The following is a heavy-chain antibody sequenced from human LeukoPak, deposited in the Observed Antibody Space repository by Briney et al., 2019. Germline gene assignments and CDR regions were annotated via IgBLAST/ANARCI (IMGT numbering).Heavy chain of an antibody. D-gene: IGHD6-13*01. V-gene: IGHV3-23*01. CDR3: AKDPRRYSPNWFDP. J-gene: IGHJ5*02. CDR1: GFTFSSYA. Sequence: GGSLRFSCAASGFTFSSYAMSWVRQAPGKGLEWVSAISGSGGSTYYADSVKGLFTISRDNSKNTLYLQMNSLRAEDTAVYYCAKDPRRYSPNWFDPWGQGTLVTVSS. CDR2: ISGSGGST.